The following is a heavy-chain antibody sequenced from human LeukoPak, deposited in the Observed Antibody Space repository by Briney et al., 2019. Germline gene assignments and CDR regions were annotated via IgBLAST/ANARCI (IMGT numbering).Heavy chain of an antibody. J-gene: IGHJ3*02. CDR1: GFTFSSYG. CDR2: ISYDGSNK. V-gene: IGHV3-30*03. CDR3: ARENDAFDI. Sequence: PGGSLSLSCAASGFTFSSYGMHWVRQAPGNGLEWVAVISYDGSNKYYADSVKGRFTISRDNSKNTLYLQMNSLRAEDTAVYYCARENDAFDIWGQGTMVTVSS.